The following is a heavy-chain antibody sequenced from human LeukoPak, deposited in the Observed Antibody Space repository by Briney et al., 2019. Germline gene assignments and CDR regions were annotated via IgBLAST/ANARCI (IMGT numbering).Heavy chain of an antibody. V-gene: IGHV3-21*01. Sequence: GGSLRLSCAASGFTFSSYSMNWVRQVPGKGLEWVSANSSSSSYIYYADSVKGRFTISRDNAKNSLYLQMNSLRAEDTAVYYCARDPEYSSSSREFDYWGQGTLVTVSS. CDR3: ARDPEYSSSSREFDY. CDR1: GFTFSSYS. CDR2: NSSSSSYI. D-gene: IGHD6-6*01. J-gene: IGHJ4*02.